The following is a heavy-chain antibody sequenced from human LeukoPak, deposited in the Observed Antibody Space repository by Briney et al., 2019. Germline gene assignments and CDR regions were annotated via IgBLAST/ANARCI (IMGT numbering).Heavy chain of an antibody. CDR1: GFTFSSYG. J-gene: IGHJ2*01. D-gene: IGHD5-18*01. CDR2: ISYDGSNK. V-gene: IGHV3-30*03. CDR3: ARRWPARDTVMVSTMIKWYFDL. Sequence: PGRSLRLSCAASGFTFSSYGMHWVRQAPGKGLEWVAVISYDGSNKYYADSVKGRFTISRDNSKNTLYLQMGSLRAEDMAVYYCARRWPARDTVMVSTMIKWYFDLWGRGTLVTVSS.